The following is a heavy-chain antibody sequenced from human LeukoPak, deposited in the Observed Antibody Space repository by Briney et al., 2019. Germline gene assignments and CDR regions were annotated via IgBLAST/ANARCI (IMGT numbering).Heavy chain of an antibody. Sequence: GGSLRLSCAASGFTVSSNYMSWVRQAPGKGLEWVSVIYSGGSTYYADSVKGRFTISRDNSKNTLYLQMNSLRAEDTAVYYCARNPYYYDSSGYYQGTYYYYYGMEVWGQGTTVTVSS. J-gene: IGHJ6*02. CDR2: IYSGGST. CDR1: GFTVSSNY. D-gene: IGHD3-22*01. V-gene: IGHV3-66*01. CDR3: ARNPYYYDSSGYYQGTYYYYYGMEV.